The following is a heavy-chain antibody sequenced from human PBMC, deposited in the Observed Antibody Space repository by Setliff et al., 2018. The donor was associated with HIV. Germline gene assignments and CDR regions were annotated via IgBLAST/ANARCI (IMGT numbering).Heavy chain of an antibody. CDR2: SDPEDGNK. J-gene: IGHJ3*02. D-gene: IGHD1-26*01. V-gene: IGHV1-24*01. CDR3: ARVGTYSGSYRDAFDI. Sequence: ASVKVSCKVSGYTLTELSMHWVRQAPGKGLEWMGGSDPEDGNKMYAQKLQGRVTMTEDTSTDTAYMELSSLRSEDTAVYYCARVGTYSGSYRDAFDIWGQGTMVTVSS. CDR1: GYTLTELS.